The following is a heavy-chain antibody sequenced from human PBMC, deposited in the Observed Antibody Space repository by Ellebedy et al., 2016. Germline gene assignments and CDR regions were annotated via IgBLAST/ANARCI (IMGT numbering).Heavy chain of an antibody. CDR3: ARIKTTYYSEP. CDR1: GFSFTSYL. V-gene: IGHV5-10-1*01. CDR2: IDPSDSST. J-gene: IGHJ5*02. D-gene: IGHD3-22*01. Sequence: GESLKIPCKGSGFSFTSYLISWVRQMPGKGLEWMGTIDPSDSSTNYSPSFQGHVTISTDKSISTAYLQWSRLKASDTAMYYCARIKTTYYSEPWGQGTLVTVSS.